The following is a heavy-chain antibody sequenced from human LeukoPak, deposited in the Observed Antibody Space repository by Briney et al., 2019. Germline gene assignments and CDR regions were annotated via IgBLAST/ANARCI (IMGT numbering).Heavy chain of an antibody. CDR1: GGTFSSYA. J-gene: IGHJ4*02. CDR3: ARDLLVGATGQGDY. Sequence: ASVKVSCKASGGTFSSYAISWVRQAPGQGLEWMGWINPNSGGTNYAQKFQGRVTMTRDTSISTAYMELSRLRSDDTAVYYCARDLLVGATGQGDYWGQGTLVTVSS. D-gene: IGHD1-26*01. CDR2: INPNSGGT. V-gene: IGHV1-2*02.